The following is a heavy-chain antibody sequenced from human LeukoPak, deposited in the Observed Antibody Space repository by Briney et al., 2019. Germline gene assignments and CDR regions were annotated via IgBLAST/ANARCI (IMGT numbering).Heavy chain of an antibody. CDR3: ASEVPRGSSGCFDP. Sequence: GGSLRLSCAASGFTLSSYSTNGVRHAPGEGLEWVSYINSSSSTIYDADSGKGRFTISRANAKNSLYLQMNSLRDEDTAVYYCASEVPRGSSGCFDPWGQGTLVVVAS. D-gene: IGHD6-19*01. V-gene: IGHV3-48*02. CDR2: INSSSSTI. CDR1: GFTLSSYS. J-gene: IGHJ5*02.